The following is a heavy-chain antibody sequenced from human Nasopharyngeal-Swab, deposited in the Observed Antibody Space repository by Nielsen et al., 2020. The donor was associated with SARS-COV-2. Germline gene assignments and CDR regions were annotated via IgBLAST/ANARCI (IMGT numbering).Heavy chain of an antibody. CDR1: GYTFTSYD. Sequence: ASVKVSCKASGYTFTSYDINWVRQATGQGLEWMGWMNPNSGNTGYAQKFQGRVTMNRNTSISTAYMELSSLRSEDTAVYYCARGQDPTAGTPWFSGYYYGMDVWGQGTTVTVSS. CDR3: ARGQDPTAGTPWFSGYYYGMDV. CDR2: MNPNSGNT. V-gene: IGHV1-8*01. D-gene: IGHD3-10*01. J-gene: IGHJ6*02.